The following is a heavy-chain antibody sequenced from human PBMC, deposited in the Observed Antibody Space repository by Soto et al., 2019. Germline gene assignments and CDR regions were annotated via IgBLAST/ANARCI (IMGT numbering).Heavy chain of an antibody. V-gene: IGHV1-69*12. CDR3: ATHPMATITSYCGMDV. CDR1: AGTFSSYA. J-gene: IGHJ6*02. D-gene: IGHD5-12*01. CDR2: IIPIFGTA. Sequence: QVQLVQSGAEVKKPGSSVKVSCKASAGTFSSYAISWVRQAPGQGLEWMGGIIPIFGTANYAQKFQGRVTITADASTSTAYMELSSLRSEDTAVYYCATHPMATITSYCGMDVWGQGTTVTVSS.